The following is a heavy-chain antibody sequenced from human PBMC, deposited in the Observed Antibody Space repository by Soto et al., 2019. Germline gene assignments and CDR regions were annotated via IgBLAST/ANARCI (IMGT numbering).Heavy chain of an antibody. Sequence: QVQLQESGPGLVKPSQTLSHTCTVSGGSISSDGSYWSWIRQYPGKGLEWIGCLFYSGSTYYNPSLKSRVTISVDTSKNQFSLKLCSVTAADTAVYYCARGLAAAGLFGFGPWGQGTLVTVSS. J-gene: IGHJ5*02. CDR2: LFYSGST. CDR1: GGSISSDGSY. D-gene: IGHD6-13*01. CDR3: ARGLAAAGLFGFGP. V-gene: IGHV4-31*03.